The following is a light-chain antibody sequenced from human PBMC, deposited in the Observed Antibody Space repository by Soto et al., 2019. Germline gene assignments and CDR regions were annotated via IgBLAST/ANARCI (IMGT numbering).Light chain of an antibody. CDR1: QDMRTY. Sequence: DNQMTQSPSSLSASLGDRVTITCQAGQDMRTYINWYQQKAGEAPKLLIYDASYLQTGVPARFSGSDSGTEFTFTISSLQPEDVATYYCHQGFSFGGGTRVELK. J-gene: IGKJ4*01. CDR3: HQGFS. CDR2: DAS. V-gene: IGKV1-33*01.